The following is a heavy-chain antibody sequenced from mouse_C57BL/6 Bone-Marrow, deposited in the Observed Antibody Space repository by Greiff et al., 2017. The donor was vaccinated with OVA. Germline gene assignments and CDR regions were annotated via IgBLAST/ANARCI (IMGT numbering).Heavy chain of an antibody. J-gene: IGHJ3*01. CDR2: IHPNSGST. CDR1: GYTFTSYW. D-gene: IGHD2-4*01. Sequence: VQLQQPGAELVKPGASVKLSCKASGYTFTSYWMHWVKQRPGQGLEWIGMIHPNSGSTNYNEKFKSKATLTVDKSSSTAYMQLSSLTSEDSAVYYCARWGDYDSWFAYWGQGTLVTVSA. V-gene: IGHV1-64*01. CDR3: ARWGDYDSWFAY.